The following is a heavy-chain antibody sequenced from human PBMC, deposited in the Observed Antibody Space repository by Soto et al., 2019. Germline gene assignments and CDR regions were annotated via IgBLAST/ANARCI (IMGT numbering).Heavy chain of an antibody. D-gene: IGHD6-6*01. CDR1: SFTFSSXG. J-gene: IGHJ6*02. V-gene: IGHV3-30*18. CDR3: AKDEYQLVRHYYYGMDV. Sequence: LXXSCAASSFTFSSXGVHWVRQAPGKGLEWVAVISYDGSNKYYADSVKGRFTISRDNSKNTLYLQMNRLRAEDTAVYYCAKDEYQLVRHYYYGMDVWGQGTTVTVSS. CDR2: ISYDGSNK.